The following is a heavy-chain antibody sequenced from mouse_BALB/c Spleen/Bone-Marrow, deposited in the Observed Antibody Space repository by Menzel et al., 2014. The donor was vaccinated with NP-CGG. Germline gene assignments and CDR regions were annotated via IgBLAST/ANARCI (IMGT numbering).Heavy chain of an antibody. Sequence: QVQLQQSGAELVRPGSSVKVSCNASGYAFSSYWMNWVKQRPGQGLEWIGQIYPGDDDTNFNGKFKGKATLTADKSSSTVYMQLSSLTSEDSAVYFCAKGKDGGSPYFDVWGAGTTVTVSS. J-gene: IGHJ1*01. CDR3: AKGKDGGSPYFDV. CDR1: GYAFSSYW. V-gene: IGHV1-80*01. D-gene: IGHD2-3*01. CDR2: IYPGDDDT.